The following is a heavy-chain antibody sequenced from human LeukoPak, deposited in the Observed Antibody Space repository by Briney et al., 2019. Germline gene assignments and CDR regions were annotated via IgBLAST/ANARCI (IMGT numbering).Heavy chain of an antibody. J-gene: IGHJ4*02. Sequence: ASVKVSCKASGYTFTSYGISWVRQAPGQGLEWMGWISAYAQKFQGRVTMTTDTSTSTAYMELRSLRSDDTAVYYCARRFNYYDSSGYYEGFYFDYWGQGTLVSVSS. CDR2: ISAY. V-gene: IGHV1-18*01. CDR1: GYTFTSYG. D-gene: IGHD3-22*01. CDR3: ARRFNYYDSSGYYEGFYFDY.